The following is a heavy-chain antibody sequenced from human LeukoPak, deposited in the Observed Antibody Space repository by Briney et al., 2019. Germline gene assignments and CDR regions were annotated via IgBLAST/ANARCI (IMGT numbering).Heavy chain of an antibody. CDR3: ARDEGNTGYYY. CDR1: GFTFSSYS. Sequence: RPGGSLRLSCAASGFTFSSYSMNWVRQAPGKGLEWVSYISSSSSTIYYADSVKGRFTISRDNAKNSLYLQMNSLRAEDTAVYYCARDEGNTGYYYWGQGALVTVSS. J-gene: IGHJ4*02. CDR2: ISSSSSTI. D-gene: IGHD3-9*01. V-gene: IGHV3-48*04.